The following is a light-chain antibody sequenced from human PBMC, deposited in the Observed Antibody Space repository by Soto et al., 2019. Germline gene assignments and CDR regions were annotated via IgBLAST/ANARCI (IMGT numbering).Light chain of an antibody. J-gene: IGKJ2*01. Sequence: EIVLTQSPGTLSLSPGEIATLSCRSSQSVSSSYLAWYQQKPGQAPRLLIYGASSRATGIPDRFSGSGSGTDFTLTISRLEPEDCAVYSCQQYSSSPYTFGQGTKLEIQ. V-gene: IGKV3-20*01. CDR2: GAS. CDR3: QQYSSSPYT. CDR1: QSVSSSY.